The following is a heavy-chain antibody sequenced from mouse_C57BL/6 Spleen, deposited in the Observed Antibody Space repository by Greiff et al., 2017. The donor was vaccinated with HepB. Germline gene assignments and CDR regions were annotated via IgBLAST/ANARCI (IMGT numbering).Heavy chain of an antibody. CDR3: AKSNPYYYGSSFDY. J-gene: IGHJ2*01. CDR2: ISSGSSTI. D-gene: IGHD1-1*01. CDR1: GFTFSDYG. V-gene: IGHV5-17*01. Sequence: EVMLVESGGGLVKPGGSLKLSCAASGFTFSDYGMHWVRQAPEKGLEWVAYISSGSSTIYYADTVTGRFTISRDNAKNTLFLQMTSLRSEDTAMYYCAKSNPYYYGSSFDYWGQGTTLTVSS.